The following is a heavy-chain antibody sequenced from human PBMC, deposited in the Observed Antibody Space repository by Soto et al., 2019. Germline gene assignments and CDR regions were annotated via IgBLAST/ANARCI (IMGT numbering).Heavy chain of an antibody. CDR2: ISGRGSNT. V-gene: IGHV3-23*01. Sequence: GSSPRLSCSSSGFTFSNYGMSWVRLAPGKGLEWVSGISGRGSNTYYADSVKGRFTITRDNSKETVFLQMNSLRAEDTARYYCEKDMDLGGNGEPADTVWYEGWG. CDR1: GFTFSNYG. J-gene: IGHJ1*01. D-gene: IGHD2-15*01. CDR3: EKDMDLGGNGEPADTVWYEG.